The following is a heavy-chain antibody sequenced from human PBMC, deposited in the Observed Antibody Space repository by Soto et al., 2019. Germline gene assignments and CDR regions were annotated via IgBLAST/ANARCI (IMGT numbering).Heavy chain of an antibody. CDR3: AKDGGDIAVAPR. J-gene: IGHJ4*02. Sequence: EVQLLESGGGLVQPGGSLSLSCAASGFTFSSYAMSWVRQAPGTGLEWVSAISGSGGSTYYADSVKGRFTISRDNSKNTLYLQMKSLRAEDTAVYYCAKDGGDIAVAPRGGQGTLVTVSS. V-gene: IGHV3-23*01. CDR2: ISGSGGST. CDR1: GFTFSSYA. D-gene: IGHD6-19*01.